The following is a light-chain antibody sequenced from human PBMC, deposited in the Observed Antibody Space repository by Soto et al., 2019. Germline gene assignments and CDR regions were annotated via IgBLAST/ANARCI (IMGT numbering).Light chain of an antibody. CDR1: SSDVGTYDY. V-gene: IGLV2-14*03. CDR2: DVN. CDR3: SSYTTSSTRV. J-gene: IGLJ3*02. Sequence: QSALTQPASVSGYPGQSITISCTGSSSDVGTYDYVSWYQQYPGKAPRLMIFDVNNRPSGVSNRFSGSKSGNTASLTISGLHAEDEADYYCSSYTTSSTRVFGGGTKLTVL.